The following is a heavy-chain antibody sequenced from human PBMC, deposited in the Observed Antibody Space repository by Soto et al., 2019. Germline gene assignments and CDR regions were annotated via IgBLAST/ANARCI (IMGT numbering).Heavy chain of an antibody. V-gene: IGHV1-8*01. CDR3: ARRARWTSSGAGYFDY. D-gene: IGHD1-26*01. CDR1: GYTFTSYD. J-gene: IGHJ4*02. Sequence: SSVKVSCKASGYTFTSYDINWVRQATGQGLEWMGWMNPNSGNTGYAQKFQGRVTMTRNTSISTAYMELSSLRSEDTAVYYCARRARWTSSGAGYFDYWGQGTLVTVSS. CDR2: MNPNSGNT.